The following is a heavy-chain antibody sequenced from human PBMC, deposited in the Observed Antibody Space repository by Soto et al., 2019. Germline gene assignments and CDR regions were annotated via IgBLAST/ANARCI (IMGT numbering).Heavy chain of an antibody. CDR3: ARDRIQLRLGKYSFNGMDV. V-gene: IGHV1-69*06. J-gene: IGHJ6*02. CDR2: IVPRFGSP. Sequence: QVQLVQSGAEMRKPGSSLRVSCKASGGTFSDYAFSWVRQAPGQGLEWMGGIVPRFGSPNYAQKFGGRLTITADMSSSIVYMELSGLRSDDTAVYFCARDRIQLRLGKYSFNGMDVWGQGTTITVSS. CDR1: GGTFSDYA. D-gene: IGHD3-16*01.